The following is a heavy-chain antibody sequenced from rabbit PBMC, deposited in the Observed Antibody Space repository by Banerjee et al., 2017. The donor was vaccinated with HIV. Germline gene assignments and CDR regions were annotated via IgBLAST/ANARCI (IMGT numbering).Heavy chain of an antibody. D-gene: IGHD6-1*01. CDR1: GFSFSSGYN. V-gene: IGHV1S40*01. CDR3: ARSLSNDAGYGYAL. Sequence: QSLEESGGDLVKPGASLTLTCTASGFSFSSGYNMCWVRQAPGKGLEWIACIGEGSGNTYYASWAKGRFTISKASSTTVTLQMTRLTAADTATYFCARSLSNDAGYGYALWGPGTLVTVS. CDR2: IGEGSGNT. J-gene: IGHJ4*01.